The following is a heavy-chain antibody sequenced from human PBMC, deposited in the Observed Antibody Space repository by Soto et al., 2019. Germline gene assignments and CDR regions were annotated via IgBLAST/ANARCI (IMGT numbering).Heavy chain of an antibody. CDR2: ISSSGSTI. V-gene: IGHV3-11*01. CDR3: ARDRPLIQSPLGGDAFDI. J-gene: IGHJ3*02. Sequence: PGGSLRLSCAASGFTFSDYYMSWIRQAPGKGLEWVSYISSSGSTIYYADSVKGRFTISRDNAKNSLYLQMNSLRAEDTAVYYCARDRPLIQSPLGGDAFDIWGQGTMVTVSS. CDR1: GFTFSDYY. D-gene: IGHD5-18*01.